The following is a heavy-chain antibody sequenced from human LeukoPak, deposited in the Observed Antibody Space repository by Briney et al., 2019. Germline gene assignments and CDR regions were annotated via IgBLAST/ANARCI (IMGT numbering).Heavy chain of an antibody. V-gene: IGHV3-13*01. CDR1: GFTFSSYD. Sequence: GGSLRLSCAASGFTFSSYDMHCVRQATGKGLEWVSAICTAGDTYYPGSVKGRFTISRENAKNSLYLQMNSLRAGDTAVYYCATPLLGFGVVTLFDYWGQGTLVTVSS. CDR2: ICTAGDT. CDR3: ATPLLGFGVVTLFDY. D-gene: IGHD3-3*01. J-gene: IGHJ4*02.